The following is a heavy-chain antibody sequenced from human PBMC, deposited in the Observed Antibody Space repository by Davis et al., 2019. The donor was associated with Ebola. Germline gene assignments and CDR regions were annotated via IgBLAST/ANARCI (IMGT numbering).Heavy chain of an antibody. CDR2: ISGSGGST. CDR3: ARQLPYYSYGMDV. J-gene: IGHJ6*02. D-gene: IGHD2-2*01. V-gene: IGHV3-23*01. CDR1: GFTFSSYA. Sequence: GESLKISCAASGFTFSSYAMSWVRQAPGKGLEWVSAISGSGGSTYYADSVKGRFTISRDNSKNTLYLQMNSLRAEDTAVYFCARQLPYYSYGMDVWGQGTLVTVSS.